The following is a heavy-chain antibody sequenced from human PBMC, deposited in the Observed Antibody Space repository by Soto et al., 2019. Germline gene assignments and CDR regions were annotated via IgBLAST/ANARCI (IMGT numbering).Heavy chain of an antibody. J-gene: IGHJ6*02. V-gene: IGHV1-69*08. CDR3: ARESHPPKGGMDV. Sequence: QVQLVQSGAEVKKPGSSVKVSCKASGGTFSSYTISWVRQAPGQGLEWMGRIIPILGIANYAQKFQGRVTISADKSTSTAYMELSTLRSEDTAVYYCARESHPPKGGMDVWGQGTTVTVSS. CDR1: GGTFSSYT. CDR2: IIPILGIA.